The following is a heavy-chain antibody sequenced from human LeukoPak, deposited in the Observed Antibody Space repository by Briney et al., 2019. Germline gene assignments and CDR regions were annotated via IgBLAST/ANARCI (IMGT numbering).Heavy chain of an antibody. Sequence: SVKVSCKASGGTFSSYTISWVRQAPGQGLEWMGRIIPILGIANYAQKFQGRVTITADKSTSTAYMELSSLGSEDTAVYYCARAVTAITYFDYWGQGTLVTVSS. J-gene: IGHJ4*02. CDR1: GGTFSSYT. CDR2: IIPILGIA. V-gene: IGHV1-69*02. D-gene: IGHD2-21*02. CDR3: ARAVTAITYFDY.